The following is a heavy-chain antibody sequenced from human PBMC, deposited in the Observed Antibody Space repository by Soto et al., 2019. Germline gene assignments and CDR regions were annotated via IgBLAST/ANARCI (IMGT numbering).Heavy chain of an antibody. V-gene: IGHV1-18*01. CDR1: GYTFTTYG. Sequence: ASVKVSCKTSGYTFTTYGINGVRQAPGQGLEWMGWISGYNGNTNYPKKFQGRVTMTTDTFTSTGYMELRGLTSEDTAVYYCARGAHGSGYAVYSGQGTLLALSS. CDR2: ISGYNGNT. CDR3: ARGAHGSGYAVY. D-gene: IGHD3-3*01. J-gene: IGHJ4*02.